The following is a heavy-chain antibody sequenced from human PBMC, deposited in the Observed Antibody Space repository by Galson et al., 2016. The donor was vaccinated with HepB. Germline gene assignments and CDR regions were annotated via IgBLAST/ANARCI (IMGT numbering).Heavy chain of an antibody. Sequence: SLRLSCAASGFTFSDYAMYWVRQAPGKGLEWVAVILYDGSNNFYADSVNVRFTISRDNSKNTLYLQMNRLRAEDTAVYYCVSEYSSSWYPVGYFDYWGQGTLVTVSS. D-gene: IGHD6-13*01. CDR2: ILYDGSNN. J-gene: IGHJ4*02. CDR1: GFTFSDYA. CDR3: VSEYSSSWYPVGYFDY. V-gene: IGHV3-30-3*01.